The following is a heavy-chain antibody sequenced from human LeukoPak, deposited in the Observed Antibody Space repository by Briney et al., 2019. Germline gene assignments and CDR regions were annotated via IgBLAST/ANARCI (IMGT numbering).Heavy chain of an antibody. CDR1: GFSFSSHW. D-gene: IGHD4-11*01. CDR2: ISSSSSNI. CDR3: ARDDTVTSHFDY. Sequence: GGSLRLSSAASGFSFSSHWMHWVRQAPGKGLEWVSYISSSSSNIFYADSVKGRFTISRDNAKNSLYLQMNSLRAEDTAVYYCARDDTVTSHFDYWGQGTLVTVSS. V-gene: IGHV3-48*01. J-gene: IGHJ4*02.